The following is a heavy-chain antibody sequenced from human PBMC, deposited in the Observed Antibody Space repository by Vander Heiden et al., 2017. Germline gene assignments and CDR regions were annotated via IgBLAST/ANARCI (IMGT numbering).Heavy chain of an antibody. D-gene: IGHD6-19*01. Sequence: QVHLVESGGGVVQPGGSLRLSCAASGFTFSPYGMRWVRQAPGTGLEWVALIWSDGSNHNFGDSVKGRFTISRDNSKNTVYLQMNSLRAEDTALYYCARGAYTSGSAVYFDYWGQGTLVTVSS. CDR2: IWSDGSNH. J-gene: IGHJ4*02. V-gene: IGHV3-33*01. CDR3: ARGAYTSGSAVYFDY. CDR1: GFTFSPYG.